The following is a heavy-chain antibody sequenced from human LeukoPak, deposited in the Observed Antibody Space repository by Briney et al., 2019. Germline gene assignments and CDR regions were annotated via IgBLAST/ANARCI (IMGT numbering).Heavy chain of an antibody. CDR1: GFTFSSYW. Sequence: GGPLRLSCAASGFTFSSYWMHWVRQAPGKGLEWVAAISYDGSKKYYGDSVQGRFTISRDNSKNTLYLQMNSLRAEDTSVYYCARDDSDNTFDTWGQGTMVTVSS. CDR2: ISYDGSKK. J-gene: IGHJ3*02. V-gene: IGHV3-30-3*01. CDR3: ARDDSDNTFDT. D-gene: IGHD2-21*01.